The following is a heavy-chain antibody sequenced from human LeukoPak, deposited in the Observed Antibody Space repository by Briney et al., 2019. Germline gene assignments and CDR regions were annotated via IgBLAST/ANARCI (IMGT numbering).Heavy chain of an antibody. D-gene: IGHD6-19*01. V-gene: IGHV3-30*04. Sequence: PGGSLRLSCAASGFTFSSYTMHWVRQAPGKGLEWVALISYDGSNKYYTDSVKGRFTISRDSSKNTLYVQMNSLRAEDTAVYYCARVMVQQWLTDAFDIWGQGTMVTVSS. CDR2: ISYDGSNK. CDR3: ARVMVQQWLTDAFDI. J-gene: IGHJ3*02. CDR1: GFTFSSYT.